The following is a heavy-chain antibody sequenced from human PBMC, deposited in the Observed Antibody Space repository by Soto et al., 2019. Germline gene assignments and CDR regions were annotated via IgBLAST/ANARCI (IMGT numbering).Heavy chain of an antibody. CDR2: IYYVATT. CDR3: ARLGAYYRSLDP. J-gene: IGHJ5*02. Sequence: SETLSLTCRLSGGSFNPNYWGWFRQSPGKGLEWVGYIYYVATTSYNPSLKSRVTISLETSKSHFSLRLSSVTAADTAVYYCARLGAYYRSLDPWGTGILVTASS. V-gene: IGHV4-59*08. CDR1: GGSFNPNY. D-gene: IGHD3-22*01.